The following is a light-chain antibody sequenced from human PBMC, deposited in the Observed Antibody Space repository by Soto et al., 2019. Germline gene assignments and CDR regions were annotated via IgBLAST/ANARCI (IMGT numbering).Light chain of an antibody. CDR3: QQYNNWPPYT. V-gene: IGKV3-15*01. Sequence: EIVMTQSPATLSVSPGERATLSCRASQSVSSNLAWYQQKPGQAPRLLIYGASTRATGIPARFSGSGSGKEFTLTISSLQSEDFALYYCQQYNNWPPYTVGQGTKLEIK. J-gene: IGKJ2*01. CDR2: GAS. CDR1: QSVSSN.